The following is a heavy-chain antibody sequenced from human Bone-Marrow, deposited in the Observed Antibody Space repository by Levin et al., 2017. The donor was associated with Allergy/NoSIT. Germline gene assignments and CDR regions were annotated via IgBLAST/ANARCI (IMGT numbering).Heavy chain of an antibody. V-gene: IGHV1-18*01. CDR1: GYTFVNYG. Sequence: ASVKVSCKASGYTFVNYGITWVRQAPGQGLEWLGWISAYTGNINLAQKVQGRVSLTTDTSTMTAYMELRSLRSDDTAMYYCARDLNGFDVWGQGTLVTVSS. CDR3: ARDLNGFDV. CDR2: ISAYTGNI. J-gene: IGHJ3*01.